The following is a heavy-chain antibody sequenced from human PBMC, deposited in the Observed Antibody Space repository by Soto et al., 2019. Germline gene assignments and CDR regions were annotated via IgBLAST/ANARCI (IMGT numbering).Heavy chain of an antibody. CDR1: GGSISNYY. J-gene: IGHJ4*02. CDR2: IYYSGGT. Sequence: QVQLQESGPGLVKPSETLSLTCTVSGGSISNYYWGWIRQPPGKGLEWIGYIYYSGGTSYNPSLKSRITISVDTSKTQFSLKLSSVTAADTAVYYCARDSAAGTGDYDYWGQGILVTVSS. CDR3: ARDSAAGTGDYDY. D-gene: IGHD6-13*01. V-gene: IGHV4-59*01.